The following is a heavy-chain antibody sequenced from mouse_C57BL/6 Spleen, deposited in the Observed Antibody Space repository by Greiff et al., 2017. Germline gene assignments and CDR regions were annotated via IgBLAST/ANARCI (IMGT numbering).Heavy chain of an antibody. CDR2: IDPATGGT. CDR1: GYTFTDYE. D-gene: IGHD1-1*01. Sequence: QVQLQQPGAELVRPGASVTLSCKASGYTFTDYEMHWVKQTPVHGLEWIGAIDPATGGTASNQKFKGKATLTADKSSSTAYMELRSLTSEDSAVYYCTRDYYGSSYIDYWGQGTTLTVSS. V-gene: IGHV1-15*01. CDR3: TRDYYGSSYIDY. J-gene: IGHJ2*01.